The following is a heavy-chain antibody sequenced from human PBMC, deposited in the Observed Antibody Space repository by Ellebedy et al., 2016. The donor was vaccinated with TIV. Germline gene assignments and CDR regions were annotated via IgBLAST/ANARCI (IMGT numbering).Heavy chain of an antibody. D-gene: IGHD3-10*01. V-gene: IGHV1-2*02. CDR3: ARDLHPGVLWFGEQ. CDR1: GYTFTGYY. Sequence: ASVKVSXXASGYTFTGYYMHWVRQAPGQGLEWMGWINPNSGGTNYAQKFQGRVTMTRDTSISTAYMELSRLRSDDTAVYYCARDLHPGVLWFGEQWGQGTLVTVSS. J-gene: IGHJ4*02. CDR2: INPNSGGT.